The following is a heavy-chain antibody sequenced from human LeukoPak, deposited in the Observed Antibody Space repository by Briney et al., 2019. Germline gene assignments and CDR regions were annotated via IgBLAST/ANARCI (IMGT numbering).Heavy chain of an antibody. Sequence: GGSLSLSCAASGFTFSSYAMSWVRQAPGKGLEWVSAISGSGGSTYYADSVKGRFTISRDNSKNTLYLQMNSLRAEDTAVYYCANLQTQLVGSQYYYYGMDVWGQGTTVTVSS. V-gene: IGHV3-23*01. D-gene: IGHD6-13*01. CDR1: GFTFSSYA. CDR2: ISGSGGST. J-gene: IGHJ6*02. CDR3: ANLQTQLVGSQYYYYGMDV.